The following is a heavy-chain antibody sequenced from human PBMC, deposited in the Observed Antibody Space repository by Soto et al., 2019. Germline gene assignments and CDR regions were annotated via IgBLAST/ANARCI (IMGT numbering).Heavy chain of an antibody. CDR2: ISSSSSYI. CDR3: ARDRVGIAATGTGAYYYYGMDV. D-gene: IGHD6-13*01. V-gene: IGHV3-21*01. J-gene: IGHJ6*02. CDR1: GFTFSSYS. Sequence: EVQLVESGGGLVKPGGSLRLSCAASGFTFSSYSMNWVRQAPGKGLEWVSSISSSSSYIYYADSVKGRFTISRDNAKNSLYLQMNSLRAGDTAVYYCARDRVGIAATGTGAYYYYGMDVWGQGTTVTVSS.